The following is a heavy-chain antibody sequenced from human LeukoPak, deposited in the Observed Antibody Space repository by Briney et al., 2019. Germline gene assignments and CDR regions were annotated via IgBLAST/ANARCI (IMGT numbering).Heavy chain of an antibody. V-gene: IGHV3-48*03. CDR2: ISSSGSTI. CDR1: GFTFSSYE. Sequence: GRSLRPSRAASGFTFSSYEMNSVRQAPGKWREWLSYISSSGSTIYYADSVKGRFTISRDNAENSLYLQMNSVRAEDTAVYYCARALVVVAALDYWGQGSLVSVSS. J-gene: IGHJ4*02. CDR3: ARALVVVAALDY. D-gene: IGHD2-15*01.